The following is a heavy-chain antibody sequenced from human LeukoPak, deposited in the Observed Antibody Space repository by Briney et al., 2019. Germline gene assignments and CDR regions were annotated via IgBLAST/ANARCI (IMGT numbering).Heavy chain of an antibody. J-gene: IGHJ4*02. V-gene: IGHV4-39*07. CDR3: ARDSSIAARGFDY. CDR2: IYYSGST. CDR1: GGSISSSSYY. Sequence: SETLSLTCTVSGGSISSSSYYWGWIRQPPGKGLEWIGSIYYSGSTYYNPSLKSRVTISVDTSKNQFSLKLSSVTAADTAVYYCARDSSIAARGFDYWGQGTLVTVSS. D-gene: IGHD6-6*01.